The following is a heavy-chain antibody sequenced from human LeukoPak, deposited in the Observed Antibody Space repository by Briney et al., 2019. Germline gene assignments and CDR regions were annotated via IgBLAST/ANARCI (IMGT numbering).Heavy chain of an antibody. Sequence: GGSLRLSCAASGFTFSSYSMNWVRQAPGKGLEWVSSISSSSSYIYYADSVKGRFTISRDNSKNTLYLQMNSLRAEDTAVYYCACGVYYYYGMDVWGQGTTVTVSS. CDR1: GFTFSSYS. D-gene: IGHD3-10*01. V-gene: IGHV3-21*01. CDR3: ACGVYYYYGMDV. J-gene: IGHJ6*02. CDR2: ISSSSSYI.